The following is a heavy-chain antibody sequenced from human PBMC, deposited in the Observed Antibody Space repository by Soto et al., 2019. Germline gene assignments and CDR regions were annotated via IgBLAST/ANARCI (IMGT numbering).Heavy chain of an antibody. V-gene: IGHV3-23*01. J-gene: IGHJ4*02. CDR1: GFTFSSYA. Sequence: GSLRLSCAASGFTFSSYAMSWVRQGPGKGLEWVSAISGSGGSTYSADSVKGRFTISRDNSKNTLYLQMNSLRAEDTAVYYCAKSRPYYYDSSGYSGSVDYWGQGTLVTVSS. D-gene: IGHD3-22*01. CDR2: ISGSGGST. CDR3: AKSRPYYYDSSGYSGSVDY.